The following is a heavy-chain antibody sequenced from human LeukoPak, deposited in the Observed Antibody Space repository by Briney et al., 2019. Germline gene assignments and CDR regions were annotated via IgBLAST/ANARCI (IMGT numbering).Heavy chain of an antibody. CDR1: GGTFSSYA. Sequence: GASVKVSCKASGGTFSSYAISWVRQAPGQGLEWMGGIIPIFGTANYAQKFQGRVTITADESTSTAYMELSSLRSEDTAVYYCARVMVGESGWYGSYYYYYYMDVWGKGTTVTISS. J-gene: IGHJ6*03. CDR3: ARVMVGESGWYGSYYYYYYMDV. V-gene: IGHV1-69*13. CDR2: IIPIFGTA. D-gene: IGHD6-19*01.